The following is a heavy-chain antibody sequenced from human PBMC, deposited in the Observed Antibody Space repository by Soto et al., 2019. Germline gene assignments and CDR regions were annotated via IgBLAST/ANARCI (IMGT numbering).Heavy chain of an antibody. CDR3: ARGFSPGKASPPEF. V-gene: IGHV3-23*01. D-gene: IGHD6-13*01. J-gene: IGHJ4*02. CDR2: IGAGGDIT. CDR1: GFSFSDFA. Sequence: PGGSLRLSCAASGFSFSDFAMSWVRQAPGKGLEWVSGIGAGGDITFYADSVKGRFGISRDNSKNTLYLQMSSLRAEDTAVYDCARGFSPGKASPPEFGGPGSLVPVYS.